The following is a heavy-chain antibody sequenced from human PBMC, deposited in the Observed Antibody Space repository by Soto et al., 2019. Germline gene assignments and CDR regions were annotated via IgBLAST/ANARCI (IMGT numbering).Heavy chain of an antibody. CDR3: ARIYSGYDFVFDY. Sequence: SETLSLTCTVSGGSISSYYWSWIRQPPGKGLEWIGYIYYSGSTNYNPSLKRRVTISVDTSKNQFSLKLSSVTAADTAVYYCARIYSGYDFVFDYWGQGTLVTVSS. CDR2: IYYSGST. D-gene: IGHD5-12*01. CDR1: GGSISSYY. J-gene: IGHJ4*02. V-gene: IGHV4-59*08.